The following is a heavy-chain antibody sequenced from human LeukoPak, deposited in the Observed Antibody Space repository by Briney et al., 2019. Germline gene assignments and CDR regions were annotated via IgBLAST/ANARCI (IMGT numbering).Heavy chain of an antibody. CDR2: IIPIFGTA. CDR3: ASVTNRNWFDP. CDR1: GGTFSIYA. Sequence: ASVKVSFKASGGTFSIYAISWVRQAPGQGLEWMGGIIPIFGTANYAQKFQGRVTITADESTSTAYMELSSLRSEDTAVYYCASVTNRNWFDPWGQGTLVTVSS. D-gene: IGHD1-14*01. V-gene: IGHV1-69*13. J-gene: IGHJ5*02.